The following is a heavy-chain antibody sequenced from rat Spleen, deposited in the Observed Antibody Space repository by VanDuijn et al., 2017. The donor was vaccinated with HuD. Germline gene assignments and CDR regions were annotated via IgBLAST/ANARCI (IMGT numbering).Heavy chain of an antibody. J-gene: IGHJ3*01. Sequence: EVHLVESGGDLVQPGGSLKLSCAASGFTFNNYDMAWVRQAPTKGLEWVASISPSGGGTWYRDSVKGRFTVSRENTERTLYLLVDSLRSEDTATYYCVRQDTSGYSNWFAYWGQGTLVTVSS. CDR2: ISPSGGGT. D-gene: IGHD4-3*01. CDR3: VRQDTSGYSNWFAY. CDR1: GFTFNNYD. V-gene: IGHV5-25*01.